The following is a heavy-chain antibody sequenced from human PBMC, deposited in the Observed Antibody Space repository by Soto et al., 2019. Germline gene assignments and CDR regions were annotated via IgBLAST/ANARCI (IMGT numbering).Heavy chain of an antibody. CDR1: GFTFSSFS. V-gene: IGHV3-48*02. CDR2: ISSSSSTI. CDR3: ARDAPRCSGGTCLDY. D-gene: IGHD2-15*01. Sequence: EVQLMESGGGLVQPGGSLRLSCAASGFTFSSFSMHWVRQAPGKGLKWVSYISSSSSTIYYADSVRGRFTISRDNAKNSLYLQMNSLRDEDTAVFYCARDAPRCSGGTCLDYWGQGTLVTVSS. J-gene: IGHJ4*02.